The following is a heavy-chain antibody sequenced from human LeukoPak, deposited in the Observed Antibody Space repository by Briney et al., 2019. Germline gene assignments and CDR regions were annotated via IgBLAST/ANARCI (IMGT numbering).Heavy chain of an antibody. D-gene: IGHD6-13*01. CDR3: ARDRRIAAAGRYYYYMDV. Sequence: PGGSLRLSCAASGFTVSSNYMSWVRQAPGKGLEWVSDIYSGGSTYYADSVKGRFTISRDNSKNTLYLQMNSLRAEDTAVYYCARDRRIAAAGRYYYYMDVWGKGTTVTVSS. CDR2: IYSGGST. J-gene: IGHJ6*03. CDR1: GFTVSSNY. V-gene: IGHV3-66*02.